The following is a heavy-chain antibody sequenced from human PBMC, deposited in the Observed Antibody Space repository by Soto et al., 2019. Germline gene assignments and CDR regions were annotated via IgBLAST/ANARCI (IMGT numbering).Heavy chain of an antibody. CDR2: ISYDGSNK. CDR1: GFTFSSYG. Sequence: QVQLVESGGGVVQPGRSLRLSCAASGFTFSSYGMHWVRQAPGKGLEWVAVISYDGSNKYYVDSVKGRFTISRDNSKNTLYLQMNSLRAEDTAVYYCAKSGSGWSNWFDPWRQGTLVTVSS. V-gene: IGHV3-30*18. J-gene: IGHJ5*02. CDR3: AKSGSGWSNWFDP. D-gene: IGHD6-19*01.